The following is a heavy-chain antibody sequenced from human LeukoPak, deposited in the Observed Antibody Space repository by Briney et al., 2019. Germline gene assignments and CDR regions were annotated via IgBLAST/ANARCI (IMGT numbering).Heavy chain of an antibody. D-gene: IGHD1-26*01. CDR3: ARESPDGAAGVDY. CDR2: IYHSGST. Sequence: SQTLSLTCAVSGGSISSGGYSWSWIRQPPGKGLEWIGYIYHSGSTYYNPSLKSRVTISVDRSKNQFSLKLSSVTAADTAVYYCARESPDGAAGVDYWGQGTLVTVSS. J-gene: IGHJ4*02. V-gene: IGHV4-30-2*01. CDR1: GGSISSGGYS.